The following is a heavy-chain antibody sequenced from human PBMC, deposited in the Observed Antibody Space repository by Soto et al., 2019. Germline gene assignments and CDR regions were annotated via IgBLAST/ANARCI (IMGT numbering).Heavy chain of an antibody. D-gene: IGHD5-18*01. Sequence: QPGGSLRLSCAASGFTFSSYAMHWVRQAPGKGLEWVAVISYDGSNKYYADSVKGRFTISRDNSRNTLHLQMSSLRAEDTAVYYCAKIPPGYSYGYFYFDYWGQGTLVTVSS. V-gene: IGHV3-30-3*02. CDR2: ISYDGSNK. CDR3: AKIPPGYSYGYFYFDY. J-gene: IGHJ4*02. CDR1: GFTFSSYA.